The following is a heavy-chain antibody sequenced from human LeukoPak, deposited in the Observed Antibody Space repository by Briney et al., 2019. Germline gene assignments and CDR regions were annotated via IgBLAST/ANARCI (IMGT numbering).Heavy chain of an antibody. J-gene: IGHJ4*02. CDR2: ISGSGGST. Sequence: GGSLRLSCAPSGVTFTIYAMSWVRQTPGKGREWVSAISGSGGSTYYADSVKGWFTISRDNSKNTLYLQMNSLRAEDTAVYYCAKDGSGMWGQGTLVTVSS. CDR3: AKDGSGM. V-gene: IGHV3-23*01. CDR1: GVTFTIYA. D-gene: IGHD3-10*01.